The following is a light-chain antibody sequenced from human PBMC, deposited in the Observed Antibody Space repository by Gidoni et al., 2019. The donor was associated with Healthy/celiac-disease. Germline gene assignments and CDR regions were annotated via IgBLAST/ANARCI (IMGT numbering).Light chain of an antibody. J-gene: IGKJ2*04. V-gene: IGKV3-11*01. CDR2: DAS. CDR3: QQRSNWPMCS. CDR1: PSVSSY. Sequence: EIVLTQSPATLSLSPGDRATLSCRASPSVSSYLAWYQQKPGQAPRLLIYDASNRATGIPARFSGSGSWTDFTLTISSLEPEDFAVYYCQQRSNWPMCSFGQGTKLEIK.